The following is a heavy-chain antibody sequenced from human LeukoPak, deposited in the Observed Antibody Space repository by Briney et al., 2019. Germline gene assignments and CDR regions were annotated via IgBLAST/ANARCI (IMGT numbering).Heavy chain of an antibody. V-gene: IGHV1-69*05. J-gene: IGHJ4*02. D-gene: IGHD3-3*01. Sequence: SVKVSCKASGGTFSSYAISWVRQAPGQGLVWMGGIIPIFGTANYAQKFQGRVTITTDESTSTAYMELSSLRSEDTAVYYCASSAFGVVITHFDYWGQGTLVTVSS. CDR2: IIPIFGTA. CDR3: ASSAFGVVITHFDY. CDR1: GGTFSSYA.